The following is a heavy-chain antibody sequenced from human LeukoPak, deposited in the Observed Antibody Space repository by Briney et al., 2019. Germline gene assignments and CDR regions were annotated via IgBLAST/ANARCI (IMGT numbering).Heavy chain of an antibody. Sequence: SETLSLTCTVSGGSISSHYWSWIRQPPGKGLEWIGYIYYSGSTNYNPSLKSRVTISVDTSKNRFSLKLSSVTAADTAVYYCARVLRVIGTPPVPLDVWGKGTTVTVSS. V-gene: IGHV4-59*11. CDR1: GGSISSHY. J-gene: IGHJ6*04. D-gene: IGHD3-9*01. CDR3: ARVLRVIGTPPVPLDV. CDR2: IYYSGST.